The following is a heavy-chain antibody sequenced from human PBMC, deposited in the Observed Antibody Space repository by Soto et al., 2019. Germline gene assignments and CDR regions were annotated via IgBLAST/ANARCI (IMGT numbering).Heavy chain of an antibody. J-gene: IGHJ6*02. Sequence: QVQLVQSGAEVKKPGSSVKVSCKASGGTFSSYTISWVRQAPGQGLEWMGRIIPILGIANYAQKFQGRVTITADKSTSKAYMELSSLRSEDTAVYYCAGSSGYPTYYYGMDVWGQGTTVTVSS. CDR1: GGTFSSYT. CDR3: AGSSGYPTYYYGMDV. D-gene: IGHD3-22*01. CDR2: IIPILGIA. V-gene: IGHV1-69*02.